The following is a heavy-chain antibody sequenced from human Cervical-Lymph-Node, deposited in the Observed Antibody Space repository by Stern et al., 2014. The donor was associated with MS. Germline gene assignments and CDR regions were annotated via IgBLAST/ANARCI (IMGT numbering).Heavy chain of an antibody. CDR3: AREGDGGLASYLGMDV. Sequence: QMQLVQSGGGVVQPGTSLRVSCVASGFTFSRYGMHWVRQAPGKGLEWVAVIWYDGNSKYYADSVRGRFTTSRDNSKNTLYLQMNRLSAVDTAVYYCAREGDGGLASYLGMDVWGQGTTVTVSS. J-gene: IGHJ6*01. D-gene: IGHD3-16*01. CDR1: GFTFSRYG. CDR2: IWYDGNSK. V-gene: IGHV3-33*01.